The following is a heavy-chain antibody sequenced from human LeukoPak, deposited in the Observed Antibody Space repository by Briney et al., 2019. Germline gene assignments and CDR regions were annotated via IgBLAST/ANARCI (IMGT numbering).Heavy chain of an antibody. V-gene: IGHV3-23*01. CDR1: GFTFSDYA. CDR2: ISGSGGST. D-gene: IGHD1-1*01. CDR3: AKVEGASKASVY. J-gene: IGHJ4*02. Sequence: GGSLRLSCAASGFTFSDYAMHRVRQAPGKGLEWVSSISGSGGSTYYADSVKGRFTISRDNSKNTLYLQMYSLRAEDTAVYYCAKVEGASKASVYWGQGALVTVSS.